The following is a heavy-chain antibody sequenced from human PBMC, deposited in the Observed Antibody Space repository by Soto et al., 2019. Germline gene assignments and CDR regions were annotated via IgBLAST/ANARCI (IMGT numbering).Heavy chain of an antibody. CDR1: AFTFKNYW. Sequence: PGGSLRLSCAASAFTFKNYWMGWVRPAQGEVLEWVATIKEDVSEKKYMDSGRGRFTIARDTAKNSIYIQITSQRVEEPAIYYCAAGASVTTSDYWGQGTRVTVSS. CDR3: AAGASVTTSDY. D-gene: IGHD4-17*01. J-gene: IGHJ4*02. V-gene: IGHV3-7*03. CDR2: IKEDVSEK.